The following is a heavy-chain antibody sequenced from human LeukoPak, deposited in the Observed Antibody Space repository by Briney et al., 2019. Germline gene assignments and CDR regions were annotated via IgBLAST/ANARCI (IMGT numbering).Heavy chain of an antibody. D-gene: IGHD6-19*01. CDR3: ARDGRLAVAGTFFYYMDV. J-gene: IGHJ6*03. CDR2: IHYDGSNK. CDR1: GFTFSNYG. V-gene: IGHV3-30*02. Sequence: GGSLRLSCAASGFTFSNYGMHWVRQAPGKGLDWVAFIHYDGSNKYYADSVKGRFTISRDNSKNTLYLQMNSLRAEDTAVYYCARDGRLAVAGTFFYYMDVWGKGTTVTVSS.